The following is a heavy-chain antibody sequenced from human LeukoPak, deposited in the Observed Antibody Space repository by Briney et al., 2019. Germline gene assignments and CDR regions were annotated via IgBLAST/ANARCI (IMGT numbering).Heavy chain of an antibody. Sequence: GGSLRLSCAASGFTFSSYSMNWVRQAPGKGLEWVSSISSSSTYIYYADSVKGRFTISRDNAKNSLYLQMNSLRAEDTAVYYCARPTYGDYEPFFDYWGQGTLVTVSS. CDR3: ARPTYGDYEPFFDY. V-gene: IGHV3-21*01. D-gene: IGHD4-17*01. CDR1: GFTFSSYS. CDR2: ISSSSTYI. J-gene: IGHJ4*02.